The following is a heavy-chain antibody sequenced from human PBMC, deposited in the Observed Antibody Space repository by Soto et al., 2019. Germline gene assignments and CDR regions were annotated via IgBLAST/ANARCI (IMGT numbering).Heavy chain of an antibody. CDR1: EGTFSSYA. J-gene: IGHJ4*02. D-gene: IGHD2-2*01. V-gene: IGHV1-69*13. Sequence: SVKVSCKASEGTFSSYAISWVRQAPGQGLEWMGRIIPVFRTANYAQRFQDRVTITADDSTSTAFMELSSLKSEDTAVYYCARGLVVVPAAEINFDYWGEGTPVTVS. CDR3: ARGLVVVPAAEINFDY. CDR2: IIPVFRTA.